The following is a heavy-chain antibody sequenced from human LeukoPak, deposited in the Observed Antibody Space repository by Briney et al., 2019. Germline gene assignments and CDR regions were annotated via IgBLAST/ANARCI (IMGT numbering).Heavy chain of an antibody. Sequence: GGSLRFSCAASGFSFSNYAMHWVRQTPGEGLVWVAVISTDGRDKHYADSVKGRFTISRDNSKSTLYLQMNSLRAEDTAVYYCARDSAAAAVYYFDYWGQGTLVTVSS. CDR1: GFSFSNYA. CDR2: ISTDGRDK. J-gene: IGHJ4*02. CDR3: ARDSAAAAVYYFDY. V-gene: IGHV3-30*04. D-gene: IGHD6-13*01.